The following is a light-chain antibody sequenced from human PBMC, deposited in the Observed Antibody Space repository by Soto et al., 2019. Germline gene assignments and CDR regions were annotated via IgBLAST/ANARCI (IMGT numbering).Light chain of an antibody. J-gene: IGKJ1*01. CDR3: QQFKDYVWT. CDR1: QSIERY. V-gene: IGKV1-5*01. CDR2: DAS. Sequence: DIQMTQSPSTLSASVVDRVTLTFLASQSIERYMAWYQQKPGRAPSLIIYDASTLERGVPSRFSGSGSGTEFTLIISNLQPDDFATYYCQQFKDYVWTFGQGTKVDIK.